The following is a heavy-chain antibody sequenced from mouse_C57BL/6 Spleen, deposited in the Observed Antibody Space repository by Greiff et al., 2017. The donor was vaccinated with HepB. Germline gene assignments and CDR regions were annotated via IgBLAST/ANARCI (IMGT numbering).Heavy chain of an antibody. CDR3: ARVSNYYYAMDY. V-gene: IGHV3-6*01. D-gene: IGHD2-5*01. CDR1: GYSITSGYY. CDR2: ISYDGSN. Sequence: ESGPGLVKPSQSLSLTCSVTGYSITSGYYWNWIRQFPGNKLEWMGYISYDGSNNYNPSLKNRISITRDTSKNQFFLKLNSVTTEDTATYYCARVSNYYYAMDYWGQGTSVTVSS. J-gene: IGHJ4*01.